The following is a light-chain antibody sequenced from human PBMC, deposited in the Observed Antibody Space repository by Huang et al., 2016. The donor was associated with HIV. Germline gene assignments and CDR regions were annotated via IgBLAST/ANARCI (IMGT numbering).Light chain of an antibody. CDR2: AAS. Sequence: DIQITQSPSSLSASVGDTVIITCRASQNIKRYLNWYQQEPGKAPKRLISAASNLQSGVPSTFSGSGSGTDFTLTINSLQPEDSATYYCRQSARTPRTFGQGTKLEI. CDR3: RQSARTPRT. V-gene: IGKV1-39*01. J-gene: IGKJ2*01. CDR1: QNIKRY.